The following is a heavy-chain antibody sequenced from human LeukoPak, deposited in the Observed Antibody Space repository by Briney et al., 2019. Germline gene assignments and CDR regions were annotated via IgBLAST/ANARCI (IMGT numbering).Heavy chain of an antibody. CDR1: GGSISSSSYY. V-gene: IGHV4-39*07. Sequence: SETLSLTCTVSGGSISSSSYYWGWIRRPPGKGLEWIGSIYYSGSTYYNPSLKSRVTISVDTSKNQFSLKLSSVTAADTAVYYCARDGKANWFDPWGQGTLVTVSS. CDR2: IYYSGST. J-gene: IGHJ5*02. CDR3: ARDGKANWFDP.